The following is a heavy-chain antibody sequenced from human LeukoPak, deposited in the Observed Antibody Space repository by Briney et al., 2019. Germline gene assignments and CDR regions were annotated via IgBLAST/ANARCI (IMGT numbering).Heavy chain of an antibody. CDR3: APNDGGTEAAAGTR. V-gene: IGHV3-48*03. D-gene: IGHD6-13*01. CDR2: ISGSVSII. J-gene: IGHJ4*02. CDR1: GFPLRSYA. Sequence: GGSLRLSCAASGFPLRSYAMNWFRQGPGKGREWVSYISGSVSIIYYADSAKGRFTISRDNAKNSLYLRMNSLRAEDTAVYYCAPNDGGTEAAAGTRWGQGTLVTVSS.